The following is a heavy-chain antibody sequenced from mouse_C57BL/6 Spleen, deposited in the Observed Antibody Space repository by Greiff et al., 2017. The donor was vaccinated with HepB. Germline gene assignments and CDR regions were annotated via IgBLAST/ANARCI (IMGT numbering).Heavy chain of an antibody. CDR3: ARRRGGNSAGYGAMDY. Sequence: VQLQQPGTELVKPGASVKLSCKASGYTFTSYWMHWVKQRPGQGLEWIGNINPSNGGTNYNEKFKSKATLTVDKSSSTAYMQLSSLTSEDSAVYYCARRRGGNSAGYGAMDYWGQGTSVTVSS. CDR1: GYTFTSYW. V-gene: IGHV1-53*01. CDR2: INPSNGGT. J-gene: IGHJ4*01. D-gene: IGHD3-2*02.